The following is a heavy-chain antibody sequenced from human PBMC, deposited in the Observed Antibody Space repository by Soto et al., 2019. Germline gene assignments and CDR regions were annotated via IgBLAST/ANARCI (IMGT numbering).Heavy chain of an antibody. J-gene: IGHJ6*02. V-gene: IGHV4-34*01. CDR3: ARDVDFGEEDV. Sequence: TLSLTPAFPSKPFLGYIWTWIRQTPGKGLQWIGQINHSGSASYNPSLKSRVTISVHTSNSQFSLELSSVTAADTAVYYCARDVDFGEEDVWGQGTTVS. CDR1: SKPFLGYI. CDR2: INHSGSA. D-gene: IGHD4-17*01.